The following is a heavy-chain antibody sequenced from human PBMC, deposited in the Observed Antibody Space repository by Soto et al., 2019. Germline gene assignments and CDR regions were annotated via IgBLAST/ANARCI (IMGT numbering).Heavy chain of an antibody. V-gene: IGHV3-11*01. Sequence: PVGSLRLSCAASGFTFSDYYMSWIRQAPGKGLEWVSYISSSGSTIYYADSVKGRFTISRDNAKTSLYLQMNSLRAEDTAVYYCARDIPAATHNCFDPWGQGTRVTV. CDR1: GFTFSDYY. CDR3: ARDIPAATHNCFDP. J-gene: IGHJ5*02. CDR2: ISSSGSTI. D-gene: IGHD2-2*01.